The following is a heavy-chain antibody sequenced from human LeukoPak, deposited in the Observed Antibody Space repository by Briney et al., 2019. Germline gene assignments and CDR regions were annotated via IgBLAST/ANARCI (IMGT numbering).Heavy chain of an antibody. Sequence: PGGSLRLSCAASGFTFNRKAISWVRQAPGKRLEWVSTIGGSGDKTFYADSVKGRFTISRDNSKNMLHLQMSSLTGEDTALYYCVRRGDASSGWGDHDYWGQGALVTVSS. D-gene: IGHD6-19*01. V-gene: IGHV3-23*01. CDR3: VRRGDASSGWGDHDY. CDR1: GFTFNRKA. CDR2: IGGSGDKT. J-gene: IGHJ4*02.